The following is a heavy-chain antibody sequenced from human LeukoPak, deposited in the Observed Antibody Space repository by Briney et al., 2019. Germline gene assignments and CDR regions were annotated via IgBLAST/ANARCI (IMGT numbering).Heavy chain of an antibody. Sequence: SETLSLTCTVSGGSISSGSYYWSWIRQPAGKGLEWIGRIYTSGSTNYNPSLKSRVTISVDTSKNQFSLKLSSVTAADTAVYYCAGRGYSYGYEFDYWGQGTLVTVSS. V-gene: IGHV4-61*02. CDR1: GGSISSGSYY. CDR3: AGRGYSYGYEFDY. CDR2: IYTSGST. J-gene: IGHJ4*02. D-gene: IGHD5-18*01.